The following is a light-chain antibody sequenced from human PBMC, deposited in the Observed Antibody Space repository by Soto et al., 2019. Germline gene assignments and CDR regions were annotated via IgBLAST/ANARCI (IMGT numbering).Light chain of an antibody. J-gene: IGKJ5*01. Sequence: EIVFTQSPATLSVSPGERATLSCRASQGIKNYLAWFEQKPGQAPRLLIYGASSRDTGVPDRFSGGGSGTEFTLTISRLEPEDFEVDDCQQYGSSTRTFGQGTRLEIK. V-gene: IGKV3-20*01. CDR3: QQYGSSTRT. CDR2: GAS. CDR1: QGIKNY.